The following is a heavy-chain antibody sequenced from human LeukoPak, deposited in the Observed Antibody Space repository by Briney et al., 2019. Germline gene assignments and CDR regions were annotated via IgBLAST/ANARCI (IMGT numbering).Heavy chain of an antibody. Sequence: GGSLRLSCAASGFTFSSYSMKWVRQAPGKGLEWVSSISSSSSYIYYADSVKGRFTISRDNAKNSLYLQMNSLRAEDTAVYYCAREGGRYYGMDVWGQGTTVTVSS. CDR2: ISSSSSYI. CDR1: GFTFSSYS. V-gene: IGHV3-21*01. CDR3: AREGGRYYGMDV. J-gene: IGHJ6*02.